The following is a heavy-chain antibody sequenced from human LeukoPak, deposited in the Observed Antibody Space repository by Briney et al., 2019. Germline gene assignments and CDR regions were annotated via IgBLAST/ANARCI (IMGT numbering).Heavy chain of an antibody. CDR1: GGSISSSSYY. CDR3: ARYVVTRGYSFDY. CDR2: IYYSGTT. V-gene: IGHV4-39*01. D-gene: IGHD4-23*01. J-gene: IGHJ4*02. Sequence: SETLSLTCTVSGGSISSSSYYWGWVRQPPGKGAEWIGTIYYSGTTYYNPSLKSRVTVSVDTSKNQFSLRLSSVTAADTAVYFCARYVVTRGYSFDYWGQGTLVAVSS.